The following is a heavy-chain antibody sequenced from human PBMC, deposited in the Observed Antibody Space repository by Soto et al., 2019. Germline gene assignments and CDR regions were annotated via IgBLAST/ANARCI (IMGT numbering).Heavy chain of an antibody. CDR1: GYTFTSYD. CDR2: MNPNSGNT. V-gene: IGHV1-8*01. CDR3: ARVGLRSYYDFWSGYYWSWFDP. Sequence: GASVKVSCKASGYTFTSYDINWVRQATGQGLEWMGWMNPNSGNTGYAQKFQGRVTMTRNTSISTAYMELSSLRSEDTAVYYCARVGLRSYYDFWSGYYWSWFDPWGQGTLVTVSS. D-gene: IGHD3-3*01. J-gene: IGHJ5*02.